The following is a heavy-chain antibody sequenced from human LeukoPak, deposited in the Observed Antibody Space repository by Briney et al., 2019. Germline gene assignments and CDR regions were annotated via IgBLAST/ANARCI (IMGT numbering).Heavy chain of an antibody. CDR1: GGSISSYY. J-gene: IGHJ4*02. D-gene: IGHD3-10*01. CDR2: IYYSGST. V-gene: IGHV4-59*01. Sequence: SETLSLTCAVSGGSISSYYWSWIRQPPGKGLEWIGYIYYSGSTNYNPSLKSRVTISVDTSKNQFSLKLSSVTAADTAVYYCARGLPNLYYGWLDYWGQGTLVTVSS. CDR3: ARGLPNLYYGWLDY.